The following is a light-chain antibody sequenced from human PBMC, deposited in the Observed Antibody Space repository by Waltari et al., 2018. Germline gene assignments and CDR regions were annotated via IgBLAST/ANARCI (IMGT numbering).Light chain of an antibody. CDR2: RNN. V-gene: IGLV1-47*01. J-gene: IGLJ3*02. CDR1: SSNIGSNY. Sequence: QRVTISCSGSSSNIGSNYVYWYQQLPGTAPKLLIYRNNQRPSGVPDRFSGSKSGTSASLAISGLRSEDEADYYCAAWDDSLSGWVFGAGTKLTVL. CDR3: AAWDDSLSGWV.